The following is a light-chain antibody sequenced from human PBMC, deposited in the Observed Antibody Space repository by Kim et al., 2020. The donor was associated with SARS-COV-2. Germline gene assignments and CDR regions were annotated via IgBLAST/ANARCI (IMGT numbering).Light chain of an antibody. J-gene: IGKJ2*01. CDR1: QSGESGY. V-gene: IGKV3-20*01. Sequence: SRGERASLSCRASQSGESGYLAWFQQKPGQAPRLLIRGASNRATGIPDRFSGSGSETDFTLTISRLEPEDFAVYYCQHYDSLGYTFGQGTKLEI. CDR2: GAS. CDR3: QHYDSLGYT.